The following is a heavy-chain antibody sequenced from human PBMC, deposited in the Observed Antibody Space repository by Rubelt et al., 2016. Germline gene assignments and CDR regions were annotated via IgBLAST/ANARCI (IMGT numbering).Heavy chain of an antibody. Sequence: QITLKESGPTLVKPTQTLTLTCTFSGFSLSTSGVGVGWIRQPPGKALEWLALIYWNDDKRYSPSLKSRLTITKDTSKNQVGLTMTNTDPVDTATDYCADSGYCSGGRCYSGWFDPWGQGTLVTVSS. CDR3: ADSGYCSGGRCYSGWFDP. CDR2: IYWNDDK. CDR1: GFSLSTSGVG. D-gene: IGHD2-15*01. J-gene: IGHJ5*02. V-gene: IGHV2-5*01.